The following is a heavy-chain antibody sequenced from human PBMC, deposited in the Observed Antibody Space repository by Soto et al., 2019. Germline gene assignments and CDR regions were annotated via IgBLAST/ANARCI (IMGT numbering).Heavy chain of an antibody. J-gene: IGHJ6*02. V-gene: IGHV3-23*01. CDR3: AKGGSGEPAAIGDYYYYGMDV. CDR2: ISGSGGST. Sequence: GGSLRLSCAASGFTFSSYAMSWVRQAPGKGLEWVSAISGSGGSTYYADSVKGRFTISRDNSKNTLYLQMNSLRAEDTAVYYCAKGGSGEPAAIGDYYYYGMDVWGQGTTVTVSS. D-gene: IGHD2-2*02. CDR1: GFTFSSYA.